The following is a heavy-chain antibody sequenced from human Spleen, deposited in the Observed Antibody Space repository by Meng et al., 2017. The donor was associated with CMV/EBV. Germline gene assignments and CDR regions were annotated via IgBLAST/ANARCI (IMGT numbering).Heavy chain of an antibody. CDR1: YY. J-gene: IGHJ4*02. CDR2: ISSMTGDTT. D-gene: IGHD3-16*02. V-gene: IGHV3-11*04. CDR3: ARGSFFFHGGGYTARDLPNDS. Sequence: YYMNWIRQAPGKGLEWVAYISSMTGDTTYYANSVKGRFTISRDNGKNSLYLQMNNLRAEDTAVYYCARGSFFFHGGGYTARDLPNDSWGQGTLVTVSS.